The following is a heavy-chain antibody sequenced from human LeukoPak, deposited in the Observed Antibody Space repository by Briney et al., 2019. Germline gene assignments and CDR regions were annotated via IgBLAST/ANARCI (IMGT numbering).Heavy chain of an antibody. Sequence: ASVKVSCKASGYTFTSYGISWVRQAPGQGLEWMGWISAYNGNTNYAQKLQGRVTMTTDTSTSTAYMELRSLRSDYTAVYYCARDSSQGGTGGYWGQGTLVTVSS. J-gene: IGHJ4*02. CDR1: GYTFTSYG. V-gene: IGHV1-18*01. D-gene: IGHD1-26*01. CDR3: ARDSSQGGTGGY. CDR2: ISAYNGNT.